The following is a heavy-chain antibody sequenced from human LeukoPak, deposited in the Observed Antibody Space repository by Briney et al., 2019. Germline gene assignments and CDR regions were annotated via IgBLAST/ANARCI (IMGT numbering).Heavy chain of an antibody. CDR1: GGSISSYY. CDR3: ARDRLQYSTPYAMDV. D-gene: IGHD3-9*01. CDR2: VYYSGST. V-gene: IGHV4-59*01. Sequence: SETLSLTCSVSGGSISSYYWSWIRQPPGKGLEWIGYVYYSGSTNSNPSLQSRVTISVDTSKNQFSLRLSSVTAADTAVYYCARDRLQYSTPYAMDVWGQGTTVTVSS. J-gene: IGHJ6*02.